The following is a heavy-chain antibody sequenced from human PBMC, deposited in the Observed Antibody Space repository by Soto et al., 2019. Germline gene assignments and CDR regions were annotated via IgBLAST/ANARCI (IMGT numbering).Heavy chain of an antibody. D-gene: IGHD4-17*01. V-gene: IGHV3-23*01. CDR1: GFSFRSYV. CDR3: AKPPTTETTYNWYLHL. J-gene: IGHJ2*01. Sequence: EVQLLESGGGLGQPGGSLRLSCAASGFSFRSYVMSWGRQAPGKGLEWVSGIDGSGGRTFYADSVKGRFTISRDNSKNTLYLQMNSLSAEDTAVYYCAKPPTTETTYNWYLHLWGRGTLVTVSS. CDR2: IDGSGGRT.